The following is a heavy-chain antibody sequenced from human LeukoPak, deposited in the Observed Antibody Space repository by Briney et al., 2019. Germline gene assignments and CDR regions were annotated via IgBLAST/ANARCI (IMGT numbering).Heavy chain of an antibody. CDR2: INPSGGST. J-gene: IGHJ4*02. CDR1: GYTFTSYY. V-gene: IGHV1-46*01. CDR3: ARTYYYDSSGYSAFDY. Sequence: GASVKVSCKASGYTFTSYYIHWVRQAPGQGLEWMGIINPSGGSTSYAQKFQGRVTMTRDTSTSIVYMELSSLRSEDTAVHYCARTYYYDSSGYSAFDYWGQGTLVTVSS. D-gene: IGHD3-22*01.